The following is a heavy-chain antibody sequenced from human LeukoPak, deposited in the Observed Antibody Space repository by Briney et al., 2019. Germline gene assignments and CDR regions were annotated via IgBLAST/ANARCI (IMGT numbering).Heavy chain of an antibody. V-gene: IGHV1-46*01. Sequence: ASVKVSCKASGYTFTSYYMHWVRQAPGQGLEWMGIINPSGGSTSSAQKFQGRVTMTRDQSTSKVYIELSSLRSEDTAVYYCARDRVAVAGPFDYWGQGTLVTVSS. D-gene: IGHD6-19*01. J-gene: IGHJ4*02. CDR3: ARDRVAVAGPFDY. CDR2: INPSGGST. CDR1: GYTFTSYY.